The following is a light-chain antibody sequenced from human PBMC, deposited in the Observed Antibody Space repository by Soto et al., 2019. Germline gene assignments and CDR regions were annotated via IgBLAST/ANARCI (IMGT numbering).Light chain of an antibody. J-gene: IGKJ3*01. CDR2: AAS. CDR1: QSIRSS. CDR3: QQSYSTPFT. Sequence: DIQMTQSPPSLSASVGDRVTITCRTSQSIRSSLNWYQQKPGKAPNLLIYAASRLQSGVPSRFSGSGSGTDFTLTISSLQPADFATYYCQQSYSTPFTFGPGTKVDIK. V-gene: IGKV1-39*01.